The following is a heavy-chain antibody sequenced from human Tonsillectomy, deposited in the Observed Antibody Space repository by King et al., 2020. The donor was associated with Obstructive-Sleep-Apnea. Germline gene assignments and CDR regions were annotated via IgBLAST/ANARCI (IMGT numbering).Heavy chain of an antibody. V-gene: IGHV4-39*07. CDR1: GGSISSSSYY. D-gene: IGHD1-14*01. J-gene: IGHJ4*02. CDR3: ARWYKGTGRFFDY. Sequence: LQLQESGPGLVKPSETRSLTCTVSGGSISSSSYYWGWIRQPPGKGLEWIGSISYSGSTYYNPSLKSRVTISVDTSKNQFSLKLSSVTAADTAVYYCARWYKGTGRFFDYWGQGALATVSS. CDR2: ISYSGST.